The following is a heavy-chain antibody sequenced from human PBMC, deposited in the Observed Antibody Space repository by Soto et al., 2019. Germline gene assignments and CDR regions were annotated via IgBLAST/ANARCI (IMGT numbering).Heavy chain of an antibody. D-gene: IGHD3-22*01. V-gene: IGHV2-5*02. CDR2: IYWDDDK. Sequence: SGPTLVNPTQTLTLTCTFSGFSLSTSGVGVGWIRQPPGKALEWLALIYWDDDKRYSPSLKNRLTITKDTSKNQVVLTMTNMDPVDTATYYCALADYYDSSGSLDYWGQGTLVTVS. CDR3: ALADYYDSSGSLDY. J-gene: IGHJ4*02. CDR1: GFSLSTSGVG.